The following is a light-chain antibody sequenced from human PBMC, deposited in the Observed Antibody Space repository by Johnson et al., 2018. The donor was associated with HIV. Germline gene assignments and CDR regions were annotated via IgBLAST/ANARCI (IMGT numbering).Light chain of an antibody. CDR2: ENN. Sequence: QPVLTQPPSVSAAPGQKVTISCSGSSSNIGNNYVSWYKQFPGTAPKLLMYENNKRPSGIPDRFSGSKSGTSATLGITGLQTGDEADYYCGTWHSALSGGGVFGTGTRVTVL. CDR1: SSNIGNNY. J-gene: IGLJ1*01. CDR3: GTWHSALSGGGV. V-gene: IGLV1-51*02.